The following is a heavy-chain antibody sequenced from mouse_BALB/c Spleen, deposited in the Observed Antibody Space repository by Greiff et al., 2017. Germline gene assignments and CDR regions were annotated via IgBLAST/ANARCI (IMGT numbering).Heavy chain of an antibody. CDR3: TRCYDYDAMDY. CDR1: GYTFTSYW. D-gene: IGHD1-1*02. Sequence: LQQPGSELVRPGASVKLSCKASGYTFTSYWMHWVKQRPGQGLEWIGNIYPGSGSTNYDEKFKSKATLTVDTSSSTAYMQLSSLTSEDSAVYYCTRCYDYDAMDYWGQGTSVTVSS. J-gene: IGHJ4*01. V-gene: IGHV1S22*01. CDR2: IYPGSGST.